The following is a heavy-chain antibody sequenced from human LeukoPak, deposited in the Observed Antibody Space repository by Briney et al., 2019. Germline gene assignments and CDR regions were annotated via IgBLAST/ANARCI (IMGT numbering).Heavy chain of an antibody. Sequence: SETLSLTCTVSGGSISSGGYYWSWIRQPPGKGLEWIGYFYHSGSTYYNPSLKSRVTISVDRSKNQFSLKLSSVTAADTAVYYCARISRVMTTVIHGMDVWGQGTTVTVSS. V-gene: IGHV4-30-2*01. D-gene: IGHD4-17*01. CDR2: FYHSGST. J-gene: IGHJ6*02. CDR1: GGSISSGGYY. CDR3: ARISRVMTTVIHGMDV.